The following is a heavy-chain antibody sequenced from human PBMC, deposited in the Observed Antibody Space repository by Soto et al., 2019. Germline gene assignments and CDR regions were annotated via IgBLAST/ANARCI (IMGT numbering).Heavy chain of an antibody. V-gene: IGHV4-59*01. CDR2: IYYSGST. CDR1: GGSISSYY. J-gene: IGHJ4*02. Sequence: QVQLQESGPGLVKPSETLSLTCTVSGGSISSYYWSWIRQPPGKGLEWIGDIYYSGSTNYNPSLKSRVTISVDTSKNQFSLKLSSVTAADTAVYYCARASYYDSSGYYPYYFDYWGQGTLVTVSS. CDR3: ARASYYDSSGYYPYYFDY. D-gene: IGHD3-22*01.